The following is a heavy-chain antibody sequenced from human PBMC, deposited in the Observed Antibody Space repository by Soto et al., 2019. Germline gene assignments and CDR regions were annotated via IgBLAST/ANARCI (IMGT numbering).Heavy chain of an antibody. Sequence: SETLSLTCTVSGGSISSRSYYWALVRQPPGKGLEWIGSMYYSETTYYNPSFRSRVIISVDTSKNQFSLNLSSVTAADTGVYYCARHDLPNWFDPWGQGTPVTVSS. CDR3: ARHDLPNWFDP. V-gene: IGHV4-39*01. J-gene: IGHJ5*02. CDR1: GGSISSRSYY. CDR2: MYYSETT.